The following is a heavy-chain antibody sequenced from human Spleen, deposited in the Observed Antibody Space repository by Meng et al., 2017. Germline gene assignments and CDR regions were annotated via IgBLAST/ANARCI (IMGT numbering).Heavy chain of an antibody. J-gene: IGHJ4*02. Sequence: GESLKISCAASGFTFSSYEMNWVRQAPGKGLEWVSYISVSGNKYHADSVKGRFTISRDNDKKSVYLEMNSLRPEDTAVYYCASPAGSGWYYFDYWGQGTLVTVSS. CDR2: ISVSGNK. D-gene: IGHD6-19*01. V-gene: IGHV3-48*03. CDR1: GFTFSSYE. CDR3: ASPAGSGWYYFDY.